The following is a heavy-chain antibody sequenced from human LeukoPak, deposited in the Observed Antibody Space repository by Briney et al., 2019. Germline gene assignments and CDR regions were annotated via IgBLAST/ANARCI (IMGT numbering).Heavy chain of an antibody. Sequence: SEALSLTCTVSGGSISSYYWSWIRQPPGKGLEWIGYIYYSGSTNYNPSLKSRVTISVDTPKNQFSLKLSSVTAADTAVYYCARERVMTTLDYFDYWGQGTLVTVSS. J-gene: IGHJ4*02. D-gene: IGHD4-11*01. V-gene: IGHV4-59*01. CDR1: GGSISSYY. CDR2: IYYSGST. CDR3: ARERVMTTLDYFDY.